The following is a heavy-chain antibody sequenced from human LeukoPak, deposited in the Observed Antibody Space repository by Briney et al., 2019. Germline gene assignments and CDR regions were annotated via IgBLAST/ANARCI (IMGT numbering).Heavy chain of an antibody. CDR2: INPNSGGT. V-gene: IGHV1-2*02. D-gene: IGHD7-27*01. J-gene: IGHJ4*02. CDR3: AIDRTWANYFDY. Sequence: GASVKVSCKASGYTFTGYFMHWVRQAPGQGLEWMGWINPNSGGTNYAQKFQGRVTMTRDTSISTAYMELSRLRSDDTAVYYCAIDRTWANYFDYWGQGTLVTVSS. CDR1: GYTFTGYF.